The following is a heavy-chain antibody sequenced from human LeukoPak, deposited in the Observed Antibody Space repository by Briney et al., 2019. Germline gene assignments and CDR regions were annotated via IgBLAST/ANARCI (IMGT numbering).Heavy chain of an antibody. CDR3: AGDSAIAPRLFDY. V-gene: IGHV4-31*03. J-gene: IGHJ4*02. D-gene: IGHD6-13*01. CDR1: GGSISSGGYY. Sequence: LSLTCTVSGGSISSGGYYCSWIRQHPGKGLEWIGYIYYSGSTYYNPSLKSRVTISVDTSKNQFSLKLSSVTAADTAVYHCAGDSAIAPRLFDYWGQGTLVTVSS. CDR2: IYYSGST.